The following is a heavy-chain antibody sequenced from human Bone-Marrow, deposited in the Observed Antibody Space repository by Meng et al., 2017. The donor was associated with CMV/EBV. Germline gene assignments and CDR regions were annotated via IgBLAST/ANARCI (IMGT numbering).Heavy chain of an antibody. V-gene: IGHV3-30-3*01. CDR3: VRAYDFWNGFFDY. CDR1: GFTFSNYP. CDR2: ISDDGSII. J-gene: IGHJ4*02. Sequence: GESLKISCAASGFTFSNYPMHWVRQAPGKGLEWVTVISDDGSIIDYADSVKGRFTISRDNSKNTLYLLMNTLRAEDTAVYYCVRAYDFWNGFFDYWGQGTLVTVSS. D-gene: IGHD3-3*01.